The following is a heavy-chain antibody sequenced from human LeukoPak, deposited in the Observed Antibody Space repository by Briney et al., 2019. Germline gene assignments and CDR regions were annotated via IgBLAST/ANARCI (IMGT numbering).Heavy chain of an antibody. Sequence: GGSLRLSCAASGFTFSHYWMYWVRQAPGKGLEWVANIQPDGSNKYYVDSVKGRFTISRDNAENSLYLQMDSLRAEDTAIYYCARKSADRGDGDWGQGTLVTVSS. D-gene: IGHD2-15*01. CDR2: IQPDGSNK. J-gene: IGHJ4*02. CDR1: GFTFSHYW. CDR3: ARKSADRGDGD. V-gene: IGHV3-7*01.